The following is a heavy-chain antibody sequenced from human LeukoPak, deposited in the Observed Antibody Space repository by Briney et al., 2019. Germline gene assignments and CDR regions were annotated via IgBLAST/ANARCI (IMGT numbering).Heavy chain of an antibody. D-gene: IGHD3-22*01. Sequence: ASVKVSCKAAGYTFTGYYMHWVRQAPGQGLEWMGWINPNSGGTNYAQKFQGRVTMTRDTSISTAYMELSRLRSDDTAVYYCARAITMIVVVWDVWGKGTTVTVSS. CDR3: ARAITMIVVVWDV. CDR2: INPNSGGT. V-gene: IGHV1-2*02. CDR1: GYTFTGYY. J-gene: IGHJ6*04.